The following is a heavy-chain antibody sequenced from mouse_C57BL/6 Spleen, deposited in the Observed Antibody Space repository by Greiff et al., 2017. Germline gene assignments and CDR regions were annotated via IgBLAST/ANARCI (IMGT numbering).Heavy chain of an antibody. CDR1: GYTFTSYW. CDR2: IYPGNSDT. CDR3: TGTAQATREAWFAY. V-gene: IGHV1-5*01. J-gene: IGHJ3*01. Sequence: VQLKESGTVLARPGASVKMSCKTSGYTFTSYWMHWVKQRPGQGLEWIGAIYPGNSDTSYNQKFKGKAKLTAVTSASTAYMELSSLTNEDSAVYYCTGTAQATREAWFAYWGQGTLVTVSA. D-gene: IGHD3-2*02.